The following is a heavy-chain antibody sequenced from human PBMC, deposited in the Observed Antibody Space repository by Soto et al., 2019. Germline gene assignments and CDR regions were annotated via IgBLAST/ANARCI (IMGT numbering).Heavy chain of an antibody. CDR3: ARGEIVRGFYYYYGMDV. CDR1: GGTFSSYA. Sequence: VASVKVSCKASGGTFSSYAISWVRQAPGQGLEWMGGIIPIFGTANYAQKFQGRVTITADESTSTAYMELSSLRSEDTAVYYCARGEIVRGFYYYYGMDVWGQGTTVTVSS. CDR2: IIPIFGTA. D-gene: IGHD1-26*01. V-gene: IGHV1-69*13. J-gene: IGHJ6*02.